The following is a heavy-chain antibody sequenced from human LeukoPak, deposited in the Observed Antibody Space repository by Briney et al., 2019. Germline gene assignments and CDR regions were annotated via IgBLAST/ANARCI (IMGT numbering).Heavy chain of an antibody. D-gene: IGHD6-13*01. V-gene: IGHV3-11*01. CDR2: ISSSGSTI. Sequence: PGGSLRLSCAASGFTFSDYYMSWIRQAPGKGLEWVSYISSSGSTIYYADSVKGRFTISRDNAKNSLYLQMNSLRAEDTAVYYCAKSGLYSSSWYPTRAVDYWGQGTLVTVSS. CDR1: GFTFSDYY. J-gene: IGHJ4*02. CDR3: AKSGLYSSSWYPTRAVDY.